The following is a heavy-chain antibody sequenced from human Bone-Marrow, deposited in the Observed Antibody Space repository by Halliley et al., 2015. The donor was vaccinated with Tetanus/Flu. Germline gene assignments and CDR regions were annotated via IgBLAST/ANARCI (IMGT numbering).Heavy chain of an antibody. CDR2: IWNDGSNK. CDR3: ARNGKRDFWSGFYLGY. CDR1: GFTFSSYG. D-gene: IGHD3-3*01. J-gene: IGHJ4*02. Sequence: SLRLSCAASGFTFSSYGMYWVRQAPGKGLEWMAVIWNDGSNKYYADSVKGRFTVSRDNNKSTLYLQMDSLRAEDTAVYYCARNGKRDFWSGFYLGYWGQGALGTVSS. V-gene: IGHV3-33*07.